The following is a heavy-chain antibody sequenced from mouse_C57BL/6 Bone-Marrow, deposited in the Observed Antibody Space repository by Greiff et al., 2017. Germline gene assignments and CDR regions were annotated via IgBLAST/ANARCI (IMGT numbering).Heavy chain of an antibody. V-gene: IGHV1-59*01. Sequence: VQLQQSGAELVRPGTSVKLSCKASGYTFTSYWMHWVKQRPGQGLEWIGVIDPSDSYTNYNQKFKGKATLTVDTSSSTAYMQIRSLPSEDSAVYYCARDFDYDGGYAMDYWGQGTAVTVSS. CDR2: IDPSDSYT. D-gene: IGHD2-4*01. CDR3: ARDFDYDGGYAMDY. CDR1: GYTFTSYW. J-gene: IGHJ4*01.